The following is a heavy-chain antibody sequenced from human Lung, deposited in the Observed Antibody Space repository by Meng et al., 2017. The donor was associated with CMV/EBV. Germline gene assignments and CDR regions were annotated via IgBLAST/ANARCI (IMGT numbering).Heavy chain of an antibody. CDR1: GFTFNSYR. D-gene: IGHD2-2*02. Sequence: GGSLRLSCAASGFTFNSYRMNWLRQAPGKGLEWVSYISSSSSSIYYTDSVKGRFTISRDNAKNSLYLEMNSLRVDDTGVYFCARDAGEGIVVVPAAISDYWGQGTQVTVSS. J-gene: IGHJ4*02. CDR3: ARDAGEGIVVVPAAISDY. CDR2: ISSSSSSI. V-gene: IGHV3-48*04.